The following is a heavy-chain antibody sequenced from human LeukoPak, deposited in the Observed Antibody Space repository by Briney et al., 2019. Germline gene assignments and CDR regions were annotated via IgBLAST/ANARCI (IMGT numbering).Heavy chain of an antibody. V-gene: IGHV4-59*08. CDR1: GGSFSTHY. D-gene: IGHD2-15*01. CDR2: IYYSGST. Sequence: AETLSLTCTVSGGSFSTHYWSWIRRPPGKGLEWIGYIYYSGSTNYNPSLKSRVTISVDTSKNQFSLKLSSVTAADTAVYYCARRSCSGGRCYYAYWGQGTLVTVSS. J-gene: IGHJ4*02. CDR3: ARRSCSGGRCYYAY.